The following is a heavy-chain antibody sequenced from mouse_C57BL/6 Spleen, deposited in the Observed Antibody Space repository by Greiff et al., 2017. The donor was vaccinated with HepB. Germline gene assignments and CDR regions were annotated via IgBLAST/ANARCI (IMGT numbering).Heavy chain of an antibody. CDR1: GFTFTDYY. Sequence: EVQVVESGGGLVQPGGSLSLSCAASGFTFTDYYMSWVRQPPGKALEWLGFIRNKANGYTTEYSASVKGRFTISRDNSQSILYLQMNALRAEDSATYYCARYAGGLDYWGQGTTLTVSS. V-gene: IGHV7-3*01. CDR2: IRNKANGYTT. J-gene: IGHJ2*01. CDR3: ARYAGGLDY.